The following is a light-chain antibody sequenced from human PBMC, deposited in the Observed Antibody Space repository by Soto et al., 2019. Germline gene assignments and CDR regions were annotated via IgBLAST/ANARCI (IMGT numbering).Light chain of an antibody. CDR1: QSISSY. V-gene: IGKV1-39*01. J-gene: IGKJ1*01. CDR2: AAS. Sequence: DIQMTQSPSSLSASVGDRVTITCRPSQSISSYLNWYQQKPGKAPNLLIYAASSLQSGVPSRFSASGSGTDFTLTISSLQPEDFATYYCRQSYGSPWTFGQGTKVEIK. CDR3: RQSYGSPWT.